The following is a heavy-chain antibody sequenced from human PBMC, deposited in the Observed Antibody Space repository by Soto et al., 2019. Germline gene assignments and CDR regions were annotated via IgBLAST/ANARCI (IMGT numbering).Heavy chain of an antibody. D-gene: IGHD3-10*01. CDR1: GYTFTSYA. CDR2: INAGNGNT. Sequence: ASVKVSCKASGYTFTSYAMHWVRQAPGQRLEWMGWINAGNGNTKYSQKFQGRVTITRDTSASTAYMELSSLRSEDTAVYYCARNRPLGGLPLNNDAFDIWGQGTMVTVSS. V-gene: IGHV1-3*01. CDR3: ARNRPLGGLPLNNDAFDI. J-gene: IGHJ3*02.